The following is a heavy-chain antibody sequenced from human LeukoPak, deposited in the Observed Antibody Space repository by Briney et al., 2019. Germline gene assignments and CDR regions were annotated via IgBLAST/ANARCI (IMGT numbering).Heavy chain of an antibody. CDR1: GGSFSDYY. D-gene: IGHD5-18*01. V-gene: IGHV4-34*01. J-gene: IGHJ5*02. Sequence: SETLSLTCTVYGGSFSDYYWKWIRQPPGRGLDWIGSIYYNGATYYNPSLKSRVTISLDTSENQFSVRLTSVTAADRAVYYCARGGGYSYAFDPRGQGTLVTVSS. CDR2: IYYNGAT. CDR3: ARGGGYSYAFDP.